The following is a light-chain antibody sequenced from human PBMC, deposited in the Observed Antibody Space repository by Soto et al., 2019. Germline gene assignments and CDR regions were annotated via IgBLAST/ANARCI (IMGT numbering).Light chain of an antibody. CDR3: SSYTRSTTYV. CDR2: DVS. J-gene: IGLJ1*01. V-gene: IGLV2-14*01. Sequence: QSALTQPASVSGSPGQSITVSCTGTSSDVGGYNYVSWYQQHPGKAPKLMMYDVSNRPSGVSNRFSGSKSGNTASLTISGLQSEDESDYYRSSYTRSTTYVFGSGTKVTVL. CDR1: SSDVGGYNY.